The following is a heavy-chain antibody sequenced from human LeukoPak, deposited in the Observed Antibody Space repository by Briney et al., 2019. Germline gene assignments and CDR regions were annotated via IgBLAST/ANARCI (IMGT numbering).Heavy chain of an antibody. CDR1: GGSFNGYY. D-gene: IGHD6-19*01. V-gene: IGHV4-34*01. CDR2: VSHSGST. J-gene: IGHJ4*02. CDR3: ARGGRYSSGWYWWN. Sequence: SYALSLTCAVYGGSFNGYYWSWLRQPPGDALEGTGEVSHSGSTCYHPSLKGPVTISVDTSKKQFALNLTSVAVSDPASHCCARGGRYSSGWYWWNWGQGTLVTVSS.